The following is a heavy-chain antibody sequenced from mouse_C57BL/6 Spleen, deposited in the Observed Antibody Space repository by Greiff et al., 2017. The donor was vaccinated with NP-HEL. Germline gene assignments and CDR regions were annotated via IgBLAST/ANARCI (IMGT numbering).Heavy chain of an antibody. D-gene: IGHD1-1*01. CDR1: GYTFTDYY. Sequence: EVQLQQSGPVLVKPGASVKMSCKVSGYTFTDYYMNWVKQSHGKSLEWIGVINPYNGGTSYNQKFKGKATLTVDNSSSNAYMELNGLTSEDSAVYYCARGGDYYGSRDYARDYWGKGTSVPVST. CDR2: INPYNGGT. V-gene: IGHV1-19*01. CDR3: ARGGDYYGSRDYARDY. J-gene: IGHJ4*01.